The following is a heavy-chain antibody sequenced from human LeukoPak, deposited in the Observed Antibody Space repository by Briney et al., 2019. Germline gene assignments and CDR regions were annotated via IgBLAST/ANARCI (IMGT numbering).Heavy chain of an antibody. CDR3: ARDSYYYDSSGYYLSSFDY. D-gene: IGHD3-22*01. CDR1: GFTFDDYG. V-gene: IGHV3-20*04. J-gene: IGHJ4*02. Sequence: GGSLRLSXAASGFTFDDYGMSWVGQTPGKGLEWVSGINWNGGSTGYADSVKGRFTISRDNAKNSLYLQMNSLRAEDTALYYCARDSYYYDSSGYYLSSFDYWGQGTLVTVSS. CDR2: INWNGGST.